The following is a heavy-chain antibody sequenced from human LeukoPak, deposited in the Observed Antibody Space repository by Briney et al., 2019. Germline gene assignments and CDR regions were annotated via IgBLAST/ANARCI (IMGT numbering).Heavy chain of an antibody. J-gene: IGHJ4*01. Sequence: ASVKVSCRAFGYTFTSYGITWVRQAPGQGLEWMGWISTYNGNIEYTQKFQGRVTLTADTSTTTVYMELRSLISDDTAVYYCARGDYVWGSNPVDYWGQGTLVMVSA. CDR1: GYTFTSYG. CDR3: ARGDYVWGSNPVDY. CDR2: ISTYNGNI. V-gene: IGHV1-18*01. D-gene: IGHD3-16*02.